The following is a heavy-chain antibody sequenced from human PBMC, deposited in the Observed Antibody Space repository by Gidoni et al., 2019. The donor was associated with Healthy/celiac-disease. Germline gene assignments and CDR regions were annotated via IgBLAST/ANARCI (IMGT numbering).Heavy chain of an antibody. CDR3: ARGGYSSSWILYYFDY. V-gene: IGHV3-21*01. D-gene: IGHD6-13*01. Sequence: EVQLVESGGGLVKPGWSLRLSCAASGFTFSSYSMNWVRQAPGKGLEWVSSISSSSSYIYYADSVKGRFTISRDNAKNSLYLQMNSLRAEDTAVYYCARGGYSSSWILYYFDYWGQGTLVTVSS. J-gene: IGHJ4*02. CDR2: ISSSSSYI. CDR1: GFTFSSYS.